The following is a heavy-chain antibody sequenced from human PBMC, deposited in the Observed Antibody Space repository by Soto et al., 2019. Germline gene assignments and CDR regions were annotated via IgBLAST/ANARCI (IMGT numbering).Heavy chain of an antibody. CDR2: INPFDGSR. J-gene: IGHJ4*02. V-gene: IGHV1-46*01. D-gene: IGHD6-19*01. Sequence: ASVKVSCKASGYIFTSYYIHWVRQAPGQGLEWMGWINPFDGSRMFAQSFQGRVTMTRDTSTSTAYMEVSSLRSEDTAVYYCARAVAVAADFDYWGQGTLVTVSS. CDR3: ARAVAVAADFDY. CDR1: GYIFTSYY.